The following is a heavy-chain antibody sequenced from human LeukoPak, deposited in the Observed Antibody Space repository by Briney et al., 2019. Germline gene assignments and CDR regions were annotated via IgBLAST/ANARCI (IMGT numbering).Heavy chain of an antibody. J-gene: IGHJ3*02. CDR3: ARLHSIAISGAFDI. CDR2: INHSGST. D-gene: IGHD2/OR15-2a*01. V-gene: IGHV4-34*01. CDR1: GGSFSGYY. Sequence: TSETLSLTCAVYGGSFSGYYWSWIRQPPGKGLEWIGEINHSGSTNYNPPLKSRVTISVDTSKNQFSLKLSSVTAADTAVYYCARLHSIAISGAFDIWGQGTMVTVSS.